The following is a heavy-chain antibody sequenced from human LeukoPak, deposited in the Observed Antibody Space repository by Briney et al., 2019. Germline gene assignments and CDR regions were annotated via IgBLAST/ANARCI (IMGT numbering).Heavy chain of an antibody. J-gene: IGHJ6*03. CDR2: IYYSGST. CDR3: ARDRRTDIDYYYYMDV. D-gene: IGHD2-15*01. V-gene: IGHV4-59*11. Sequence: SETLSLTCTVSGGSISSHYWSWIRQPPGEGLEWIGYIYYSGSTNYNPSLKSRVTISVDTSKNQFSLKLSSVTAADTAVYYCARDRRTDIDYYYYMDVWGKGTTVTVSS. CDR1: GGSISSHY.